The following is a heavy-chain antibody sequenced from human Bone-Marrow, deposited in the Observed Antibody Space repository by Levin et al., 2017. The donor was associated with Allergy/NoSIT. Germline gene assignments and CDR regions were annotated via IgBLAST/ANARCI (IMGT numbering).Heavy chain of an antibody. CDR1: GFTFSDYY. CDR2: IDNRGRSM. CDR3: AADYTAMAIFEL. Sequence: PGGSLRLSCEASGFTFSDYYMNWIRQAPGKGLEWIAYIDNRGRSMQVAESVKGRFTISRDNAKNSVFLELTSLRAEDTAVYFCAADYTAMAIFELWGHGTLVTVSS. V-gene: IGHV3-11*01. D-gene: IGHD5-18*01. J-gene: IGHJ4*01.